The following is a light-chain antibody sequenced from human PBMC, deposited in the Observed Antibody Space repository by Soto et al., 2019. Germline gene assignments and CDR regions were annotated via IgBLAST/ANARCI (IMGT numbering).Light chain of an antibody. CDR1: SSDVGANNF. CDR3: ASYAGSNNLL. CDR2: EVN. Sequence: QSALTQSPSASGSPGQSVTISCTGTSSDVGANNFVAWYQQFPGKAPKLIIYEVNKRLSGVPDRFSGSKSGITASLTVSGLQAEDEADYFCASYAGSNNLLFGGGTKLTVL. V-gene: IGLV2-8*01. J-gene: IGLJ2*01.